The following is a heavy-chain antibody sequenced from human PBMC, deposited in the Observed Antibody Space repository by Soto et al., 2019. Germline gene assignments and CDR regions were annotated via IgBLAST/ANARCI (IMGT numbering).Heavy chain of an antibody. CDR1: GGSISSYY. Sequence: SETLSLTCTVSGGSISSYYWSWIRQPPGKGLEWIGYIYYSGSTNYNPSLKSRVTISVDPSKNQFSLKLSSVTAADTAVYYCAREILGWFDPWGQGTLVTVSS. V-gene: IGHV4-59*01. CDR3: AREILGWFDP. D-gene: IGHD3-10*01. J-gene: IGHJ5*02. CDR2: IYYSGST.